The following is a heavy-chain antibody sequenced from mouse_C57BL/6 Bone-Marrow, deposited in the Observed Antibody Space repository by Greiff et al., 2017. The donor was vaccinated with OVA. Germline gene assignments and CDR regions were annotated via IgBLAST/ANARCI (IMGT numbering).Heavy chain of an antibody. CDR2: INPNNGGT. Sequence: VQLQQSGPELVKPGASVKMSCKASGYTFTDYNMHWVKQSHGKSLEWIGYINPNNGGTSYNQKFKGKATLTVNKSSSTAYMELRSLTSEDSAVYYCARGVIYDGYYDWYFDVWGTGTTVTVSS. CDR1: GYTFTDYN. D-gene: IGHD2-3*01. CDR3: ARGVIYDGYYDWYFDV. J-gene: IGHJ1*03. V-gene: IGHV1-22*01.